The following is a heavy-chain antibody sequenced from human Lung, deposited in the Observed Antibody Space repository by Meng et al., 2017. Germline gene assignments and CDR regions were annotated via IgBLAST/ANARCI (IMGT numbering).Heavy chain of an antibody. CDR3: ARTNDFWSGQYFDY. J-gene: IGHJ4*02. D-gene: IGHD3-3*01. CDR1: GGSVSSGSYY. Sequence: ETLSLTCTVSGGSVSSGSYYWSWIRQPPGKGLEWIGYIYYSGSTNYNPSLKSRVTISVDTSKNQFSLKLSSVTAADTAVYYCARTNDFWSGQYFDYWGQGTLVTSPQ. V-gene: IGHV4-61*01. CDR2: IYYSGST.